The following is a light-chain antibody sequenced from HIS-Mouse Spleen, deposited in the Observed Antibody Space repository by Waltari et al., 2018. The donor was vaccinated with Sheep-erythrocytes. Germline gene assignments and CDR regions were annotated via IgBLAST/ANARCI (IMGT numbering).Light chain of an antibody. V-gene: IGLV2-11*01. CDR1: SSYVGGYNL. Sequence: QSALTQPRSVSGSPGQSGTISCTGTSSYVGGYNLVSWYQQHPGKAPKLMIYDVSKRPSGVPDRFSGSKSGNTASLTISGLQAEDEADYYCCSYAGSYNHVFATGTKVTVL. CDR3: CSYAGSYNHV. CDR2: DVS. J-gene: IGLJ1*01.